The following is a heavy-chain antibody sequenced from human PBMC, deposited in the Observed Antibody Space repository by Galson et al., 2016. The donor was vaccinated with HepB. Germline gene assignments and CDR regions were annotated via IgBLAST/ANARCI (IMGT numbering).Heavy chain of an antibody. Sequence: SLRLSCAASGFAFRSHWMHWVRQAPGKGPVGVSRINSDGTISNYADSVKGRFTISRDNAKSTLYLEMNSLRAEDTAVYYCVRDHSVVPETAYNWFDPWGQGTLVTVSS. V-gene: IGHV3-74*01. CDR1: GFAFRSHW. CDR3: VRDHSVVPETAYNWFDP. J-gene: IGHJ5*02. CDR2: INSDGTIS. D-gene: IGHD2-15*01.